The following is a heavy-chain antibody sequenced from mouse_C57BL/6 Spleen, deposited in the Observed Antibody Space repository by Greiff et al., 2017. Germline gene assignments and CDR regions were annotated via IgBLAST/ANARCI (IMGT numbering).Heavy chain of an antibody. Sequence: QVQLKQPGAELVKPGASVKLSCKASGYTFTSYWMHWVKQRPGRGLEWIGRIDPNSGGTKYNEKFKSKATLTVDKPSSTAYMQLSSLTSEDSAVYYCARSYYGSSHYWYFDVWGTGTTVTVSS. CDR2: IDPNSGGT. V-gene: IGHV1-72*01. CDR3: ARSYYGSSHYWYFDV. J-gene: IGHJ1*03. CDR1: GYTFTSYW. D-gene: IGHD1-1*01.